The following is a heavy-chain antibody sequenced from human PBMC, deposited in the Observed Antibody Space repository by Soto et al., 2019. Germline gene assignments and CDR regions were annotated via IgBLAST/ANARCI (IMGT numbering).Heavy chain of an antibody. D-gene: IGHD3-10*01. CDR2: ISGSGGST. Sequence: GGSLRLSCAASGFTFSSYAMSWVRQAPGKGLEWVSAISGSGGSTYYADSVKGRFTISRDNSKNTLYLQMNSLRAEDTAVYYCAKDRPEDYDYGSGSYYGYWGQGTLVTVSS. CDR3: AKDRPEDYDYGSGSYYGY. J-gene: IGHJ4*02. V-gene: IGHV3-23*01. CDR1: GFTFSSYA.